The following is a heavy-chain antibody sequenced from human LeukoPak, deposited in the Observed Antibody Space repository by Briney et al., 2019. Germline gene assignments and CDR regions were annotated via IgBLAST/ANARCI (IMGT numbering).Heavy chain of an antibody. CDR2: MNPNSGNT. Sequence: ASVKVSCKASGYTFTRYDINWVRQATGQGHEWMGWMNPNSGNTGYAQKFQGRVTMTRNTSISTAYMELSSLRSEDTAVYYGASRVGASVTDYWGQGTLVTVSS. J-gene: IGHJ4*02. CDR3: ASRVGASVTDY. CDR1: GYTFTRYD. D-gene: IGHD1-26*01. V-gene: IGHV1-8*01.